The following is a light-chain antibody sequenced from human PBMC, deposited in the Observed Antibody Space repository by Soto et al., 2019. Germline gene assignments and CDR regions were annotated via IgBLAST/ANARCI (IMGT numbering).Light chain of an antibody. CDR1: QIVSNNY. Sequence: VLTQSPGTLSSSPGGRVSLSCSASQIVSNNYLAWYQQKSGQAPRLLIFGASNRATGIPDRFSGSGSGTDFTLTISGLEPEDFAVYFCQQYSGAVLTFGGGTKVDIK. V-gene: IGKV3-20*01. CDR3: QQYSGAVLT. CDR2: GAS. J-gene: IGKJ4*01.